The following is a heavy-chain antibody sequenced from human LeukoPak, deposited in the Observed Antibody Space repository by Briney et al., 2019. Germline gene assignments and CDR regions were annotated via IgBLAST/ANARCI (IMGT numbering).Heavy chain of an antibody. Sequence: PSETLSLTCAVYGGSFSGYYWSWIRQPPGKGLEWIGEINHSGSTNYNPSLKSRVTISVDTSKNQFSLKLSSVTAADTAVYYCARGRLGYSSGWYRYAEYFQHWGQGTLVTVSS. D-gene: IGHD6-19*01. CDR2: INHSGST. J-gene: IGHJ1*01. CDR1: GGSFSGYY. V-gene: IGHV4-34*01. CDR3: ARGRLGYSSGWYRYAEYFQH.